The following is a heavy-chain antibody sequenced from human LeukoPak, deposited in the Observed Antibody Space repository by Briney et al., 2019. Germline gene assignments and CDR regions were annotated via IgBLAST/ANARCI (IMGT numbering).Heavy chain of an antibody. CDR2: ISGSGGST. J-gene: IGHJ4*02. V-gene: IGHV3-23*01. CDR3: ATDDFWKGFYTNLDY. Sequence: PGGSLRLSCAASGFTFSSYAMSWVRQAPGKGLEWVSAISGSGGSTYYADSVKGRFTISRDNSKNTLYLQMNSLRAEDTAVYYCATDDFWKGFYTNLDYWGQGTLVTVSS. D-gene: IGHD3-3*01. CDR1: GFTFSSYA.